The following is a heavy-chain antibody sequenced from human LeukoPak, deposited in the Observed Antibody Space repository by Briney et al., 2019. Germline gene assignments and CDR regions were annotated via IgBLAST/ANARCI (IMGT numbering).Heavy chain of an antibody. D-gene: IGHD3-10*02. V-gene: IGHV3-48*04. CDR2: ISSSGSTI. Sequence: GGSLRLSCAASGFTFSNYSMNWVRQAPGKGLEWVSYISSSGSTIYYADSVKGRFAISRDNAKNSLYLQMNSLRAEDTAVYYCAELGITMIGGVWGKGTTVTISS. CDR3: AELGITMIGGV. CDR1: GFTFSNYS. J-gene: IGHJ6*04.